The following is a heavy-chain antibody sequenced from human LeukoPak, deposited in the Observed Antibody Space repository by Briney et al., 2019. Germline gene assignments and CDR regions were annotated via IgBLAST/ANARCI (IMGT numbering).Heavy chain of an antibody. CDR2: VSTSSSYI. Sequence: GGSLRLSCAASGFTFSSYSMNWVRQAPGKGLEWVSCVSTSSSYIYYADSVKGRFTISRDNAKNALYLQMNSLRAEDTAVYYCARVRLQPRTLLDDAFDIWGQGTMVTVSS. CDR3: ARVRLQPRTLLDDAFDI. D-gene: IGHD1-14*01. V-gene: IGHV3-21*01. J-gene: IGHJ3*02. CDR1: GFTFSSYS.